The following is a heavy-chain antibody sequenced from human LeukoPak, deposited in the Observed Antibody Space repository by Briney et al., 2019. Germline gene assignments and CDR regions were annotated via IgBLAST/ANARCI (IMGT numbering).Heavy chain of an antibody. V-gene: IGHV1-18*01. D-gene: IGHD3-22*01. J-gene: IGHJ3*02. Sequence: ASVKVSCKASGYTFTSYGISWVRQAPGQGLEWMGWISAYNGNTNYAQKLQGRVTMTTDTSTSTAYMELRGLRSDDTAVYYCARSAMIRDAFDIWGQGTMVTVSS. CDR2: ISAYNGNT. CDR3: ARSAMIRDAFDI. CDR1: GYTFTSYG.